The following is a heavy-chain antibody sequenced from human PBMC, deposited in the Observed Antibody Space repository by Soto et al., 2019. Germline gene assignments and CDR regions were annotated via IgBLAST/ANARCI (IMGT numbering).Heavy chain of an antibody. CDR2: INHSGST. J-gene: IGHJ6*03. D-gene: IGHD2-15*01. CDR3: ARARVASRSLSYYMDV. V-gene: IGHV4-34*01. CDR1: GGSFSGYY. Sequence: QVQLQQWGAGLLKPSETLSLTCAVYGGSFSGYYWSWIRQPPGKGLEWIGEINHSGSTNYNPSLKRRVTISVDTSKNQFSLKLSSVTAADTAVYYCARARVASRSLSYYMDVWGKGTTVTVSS.